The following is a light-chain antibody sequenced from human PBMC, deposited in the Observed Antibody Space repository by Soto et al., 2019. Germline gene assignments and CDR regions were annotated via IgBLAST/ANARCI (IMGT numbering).Light chain of an antibody. CDR2: KAS. Sequence: DIQMTQSPSTLSASVGDRVTITCRASQSISTWLAWYQQKPGKAPKLLIYKASSLEGGVPSRFSGSGSGTEFNITVSSRQPDDFGTYYCQQSNTYPLTFGGVTTVEIQ. J-gene: IGKJ4*02. V-gene: IGKV1-5*03. CDR1: QSISTW. CDR3: QQSNTYPLT.